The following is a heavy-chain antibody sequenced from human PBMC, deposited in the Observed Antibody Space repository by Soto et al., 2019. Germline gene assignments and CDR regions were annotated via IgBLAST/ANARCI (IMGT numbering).Heavy chain of an antibody. J-gene: IGHJ4*02. CDR2: INSDGSTT. V-gene: IGHV3-74*01. Sequence: EVQLVESGGGLVQPGGSLRLSCAASGFTFSSYWMHWVRQAPGKGLVWVSRINSDGSTTNYADPVKGRFIISRDNAKNTLYLQMNSLRAEDTAVYYCARVPTGGYDWNWGQGTLVTVSS. CDR1: GFTFSSYW. CDR3: ARVPTGGYDWN. D-gene: IGHD5-12*01.